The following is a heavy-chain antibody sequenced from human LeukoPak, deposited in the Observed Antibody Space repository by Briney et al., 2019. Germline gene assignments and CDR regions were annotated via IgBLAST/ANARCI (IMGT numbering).Heavy chain of an antibody. J-gene: IGHJ5*02. D-gene: IGHD3-22*01. CDR1: GFTFSDYY. V-gene: IGHV3-11*01. CDR2: ISSSGSTI. Sequence: PGGSLRLSCAASGFTFSDYYMSWIRQAPGKGLEWVSYISSSGSTIYYADSVKGRFTISRDNAKNSLYLQMNSLRAEDTAVYYCARSYYDSSGYDLYNWFLPWGQGTLVTVSS. CDR3: ARSYYDSSGYDLYNWFLP.